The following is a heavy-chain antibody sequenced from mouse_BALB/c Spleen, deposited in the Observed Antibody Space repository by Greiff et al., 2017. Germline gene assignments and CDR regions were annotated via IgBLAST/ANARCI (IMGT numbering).Heavy chain of an antibody. CDR1: GYSITSGYY. D-gene: IGHD1-1*01. V-gene: IGHV3-6*02. CDR3: ARGDTPVEAMDY. J-gene: IGHJ2*01. Sequence: ESGPGLVKPSQSLSLTCSVTGYSITSGYYWNWIRQFPGNKLEWMGYISYDGSNNYNPSLKNRISITRVTSKNQFFLKFNSVTTEDTATYYCARGDTPVEAMDYWGQGTPLTVSS. CDR2: ISYDGSN.